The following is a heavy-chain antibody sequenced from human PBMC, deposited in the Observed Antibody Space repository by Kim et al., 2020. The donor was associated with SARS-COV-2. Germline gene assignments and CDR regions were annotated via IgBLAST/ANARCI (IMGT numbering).Heavy chain of an antibody. CDR3: ARVEAVAGTRGWFDP. J-gene: IGHJ5*02. Sequence: SETLSLTCAVSGGSISSSNWWSWVRQPPGKGLEWIGEIYHSGSTNYNPSLKSRVTISVDKSKNQFSLKLSSVTAADTAVYYCARVEAVAGTRGWFDPWGQGTLVTVSS. D-gene: IGHD6-19*01. V-gene: IGHV4-4*02. CDR2: IYHSGST. CDR1: GGSISSSNW.